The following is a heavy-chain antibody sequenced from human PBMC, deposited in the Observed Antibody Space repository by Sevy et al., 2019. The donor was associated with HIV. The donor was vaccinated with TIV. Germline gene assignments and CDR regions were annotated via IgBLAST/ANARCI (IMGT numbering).Heavy chain of an antibody. V-gene: IGHV3-33*08. CDR2: IWYDGTIK. CDR1: GFTFSSYV. CDR3: ARGGGYCGGDCYSIDY. Sequence: GGSLRLSCAASGFTFSSYVMHWVRQAPGKGLEWVALIWYDGTIKYYSDSVKGRFTISRDNSKDTLFLQLNSLTPEDTAVYYCARGGGYCGGDCYSIDYWGQGDLVTVSS. J-gene: IGHJ4*02. D-gene: IGHD2-21*02.